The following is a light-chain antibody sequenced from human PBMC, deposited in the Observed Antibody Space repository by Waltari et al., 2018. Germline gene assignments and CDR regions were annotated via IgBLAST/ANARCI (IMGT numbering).Light chain of an antibody. CDR2: SNN. V-gene: IGLV1-44*01. J-gene: IGLJ2*01. CDR1: SSNIESNT. CDR3: AVWDDSLSGVV. Sequence: QSVLTQAPSASGTPGRRVTISCSGSSSNIESNTVTWYQQLPGTAPKLLIYSNNQRPSGVPDRFSGSKSGTSASLAISGLQSEDEAEYSCAVWDDSLSGVVFGGGTKLTVL.